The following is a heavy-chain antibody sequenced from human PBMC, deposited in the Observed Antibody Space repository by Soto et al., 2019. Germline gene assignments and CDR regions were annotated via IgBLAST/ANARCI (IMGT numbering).Heavy chain of an antibody. D-gene: IGHD6-19*01. CDR1: GYSFTSYW. J-gene: IGHJ6*02. CDR2: IDPSDSYT. CDR3: ARRTSSSGWYPHGMDV. Sequence: GESLKISCKGSGYSFTSYWISRVRQMPGKGLEWMGRIDPSDSYTNYSPSFQGHVTISADKSISTAYLQWGSLKASDTAMYYCARRTSSSGWYPHGMDVWGQGTTVTVSS. V-gene: IGHV5-10-1*01.